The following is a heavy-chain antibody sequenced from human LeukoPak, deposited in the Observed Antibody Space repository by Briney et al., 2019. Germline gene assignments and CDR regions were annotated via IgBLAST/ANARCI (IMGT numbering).Heavy chain of an antibody. J-gene: IGHJ6*02. CDR1: GYTFTSYG. Sequence: ASVKASCKPSGYTFTSYGIIWVRQAPGQGLEWMGWISAYNGNTNYAQKLQGRVTMTTDTSTSPAYMELRSLRSDDTAVYYCARNSNYPTSYYYYGMDVWGQGTTVTVSS. CDR2: ISAYNGNT. D-gene: IGHD4-11*01. V-gene: IGHV1-18*01. CDR3: ARNSNYPTSYYYYGMDV.